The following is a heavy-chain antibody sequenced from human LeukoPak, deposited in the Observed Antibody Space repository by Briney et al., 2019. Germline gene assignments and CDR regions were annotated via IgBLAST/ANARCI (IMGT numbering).Heavy chain of an antibody. Sequence: SETLSLTCTVSGGSISSYYWSWIRQPAGKGLEWIGRIYTSGSTNYNPSLKSRVTMSVDTSKNQFSLKLSSVTAADTAVYYRAREGYYYDSSGQNPFDYWGQGTLVTVSS. D-gene: IGHD3-22*01. CDR1: GGSISSYY. J-gene: IGHJ4*02. V-gene: IGHV4-4*07. CDR2: IYTSGST. CDR3: AREGYYYDSSGQNPFDY.